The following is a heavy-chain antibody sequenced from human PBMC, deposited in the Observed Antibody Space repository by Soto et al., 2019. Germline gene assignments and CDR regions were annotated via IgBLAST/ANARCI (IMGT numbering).Heavy chain of an antibody. D-gene: IGHD3-16*01. Sequence: EVQLVESGGDLVQPGRSLRLSCAASGFTFDDYAMHWVRQAPGKGLEWVSGISWNSGRIGYADSVKGRFTISRDNAKDSLYLQMNSLRAEDTALYFFAKDLKDTVGLGVMAVWGKGTTVTVSS. CDR3: AKDLKDTVGLGVMAV. V-gene: IGHV3-9*01. CDR2: ISWNSGRI. J-gene: IGHJ6*04. CDR1: GFTFDDYA.